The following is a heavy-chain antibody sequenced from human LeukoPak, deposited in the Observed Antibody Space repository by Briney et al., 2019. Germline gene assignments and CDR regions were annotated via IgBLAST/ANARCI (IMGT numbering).Heavy chain of an antibody. Sequence: GGSLRLSCAXFGFTVSGXXXXXXRXAXRXXXXXXSAIYXXXXTXYAXXXXXXXXXXXDSFKNTLYLQMNSLRAEDTAVYYCARDRPYGGVGDFDYWGQGTLVTVSS. CDR1: GFTVSGXX. J-gene: IGHJ4*02. D-gene: IGHD3-16*01. CDR2: IYXXXXT. CDR3: ARDRPYGGVGDFDY. V-gene: IGHV3-66*01.